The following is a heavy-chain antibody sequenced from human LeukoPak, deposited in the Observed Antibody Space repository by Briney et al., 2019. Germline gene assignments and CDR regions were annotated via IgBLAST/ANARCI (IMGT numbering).Heavy chain of an antibody. J-gene: IGHJ4*02. Sequence: SETLSLTCTVSGGSISSYYWSWIRQPPGKGPEWIGYIYYSGSTNYNPSLKSRVTISVDTSKNQFSLKLSSVTAADTAVYYCASDILTGYYPRDWGQGTLVTVSS. CDR3: ASDILTGYYPRD. D-gene: IGHD3-9*01. CDR1: GGSISSYY. V-gene: IGHV4-59*01. CDR2: IYYSGST.